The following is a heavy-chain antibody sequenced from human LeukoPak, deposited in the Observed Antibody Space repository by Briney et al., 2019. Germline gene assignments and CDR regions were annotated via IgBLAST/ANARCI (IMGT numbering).Heavy chain of an antibody. CDR2: INGGSSPI. J-gene: IGHJ4*02. V-gene: IGHV3-48*04. CDR1: GFTFSRDS. CDR3: ATVRYCSSTSCYTGVIRY. Sequence: GGSLRLSCAASGFTFSRDSMNWVRQAPGKGLEWVSYINGGSSPIYYADSVRGRFTISRDNAKNSLYLQMNSLRAEDTAVYYCATVRYCSSTSCYTGVIRYWGQGTLVTVSS. D-gene: IGHD2-2*02.